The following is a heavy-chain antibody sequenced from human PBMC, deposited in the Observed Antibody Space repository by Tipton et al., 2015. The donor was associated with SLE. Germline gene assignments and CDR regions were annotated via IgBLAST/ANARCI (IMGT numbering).Heavy chain of an antibody. V-gene: IGHV3-30*02. D-gene: IGHD5-12*01. J-gene: IGHJ6*02. CDR1: GFTFSSYG. Sequence: SGFTFSSYGMHWVRQAPGKGLEWVAFIRYDGSNKYYADSVKGRFTISRDNSKNTLYLQMNSLRAEDTAVYYCAKDLGATTYYYGMDVWGQGTTVTVSS. CDR3: AKDLGATTYYYGMDV. CDR2: IRYDGSNK.